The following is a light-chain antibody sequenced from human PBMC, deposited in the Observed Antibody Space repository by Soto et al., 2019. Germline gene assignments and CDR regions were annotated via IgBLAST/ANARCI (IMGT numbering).Light chain of an antibody. Sequence: QSVLTQPPSASASLGASVTLTCTLSSAYSHYKVDWYQQRPGKGPRFVMRVGTGGIVGSKGDGIPDRFSVLGSGLNRYLTIKNIQEEDESDYYCGADHVSGNNSVVFGGGTKLTVL. CDR1: SAYSHYK. V-gene: IGLV9-49*01. J-gene: IGLJ2*01. CDR3: GADHVSGNNSVV. CDR2: VGTGGIVG.